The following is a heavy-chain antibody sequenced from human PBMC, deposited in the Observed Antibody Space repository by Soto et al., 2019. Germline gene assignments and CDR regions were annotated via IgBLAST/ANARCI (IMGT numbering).Heavy chain of an antibody. CDR3: AVLTAIPYYFDY. Sequence: QVQLQESGPGLVKPSQTLSLTCTVSGGSISSGGYYWSWIRQHPGKGLEWIGYLYYSGSTYYNPSLKSRVTISVDTSKNQFSLKLSSVTAADTAVYYCAVLTAIPYYFDYWGQGTLVTVSS. CDR2: LYYSGST. D-gene: IGHD2-21*02. V-gene: IGHV4-31*03. J-gene: IGHJ4*02. CDR1: GGSISSGGYY.